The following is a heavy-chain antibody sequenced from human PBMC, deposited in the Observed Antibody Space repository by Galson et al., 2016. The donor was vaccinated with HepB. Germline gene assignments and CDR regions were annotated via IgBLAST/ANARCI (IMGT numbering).Heavy chain of an antibody. CDR2: ISGSGDST. CDR1: GXXFSXXX. V-gene: IGHV3-23*01. D-gene: IGHD2-2*01. Sequence: SLRLSCAASGXXFSXXXMTXXRQAPGKGLEWVLTISGSGDSTHYADSVKGRFSISRDNSKNTVQLQMNSLRGEDTAVYYCAKVALATRYCSTTSCQDDALDVWGQGTLVTVSS. CDR3: AKVALATRYCSTTSCQDDALDV. J-gene: IGHJ3*01.